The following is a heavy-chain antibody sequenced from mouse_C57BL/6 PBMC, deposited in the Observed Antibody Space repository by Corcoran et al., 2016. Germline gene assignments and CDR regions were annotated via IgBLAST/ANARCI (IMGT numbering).Heavy chain of an antibody. J-gene: IGHJ3*01. CDR3: ARTYYSNYDLFAY. CDR1: GYTFTTYG. D-gene: IGHD2-5*01. Sequence: QIQLVQSGPELKKPGETVKISCKASGYTFTTYGMSWVKQAPGKGLKWMGWINTYSGVPTYADDFKVRFAFSLETSASTAYLQINNLKNEETATYFCARTYYSNYDLFAYWGQGTLVTVSA. CDR2: INTYSGVP. V-gene: IGHV9-3*01.